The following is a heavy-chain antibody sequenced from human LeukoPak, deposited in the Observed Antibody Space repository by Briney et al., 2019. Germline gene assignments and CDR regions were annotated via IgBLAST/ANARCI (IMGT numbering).Heavy chain of an antibody. Sequence: GGSLRLSCAASGFTFSSYAMGWVRQAPGKGLEWVSAISGSGGSTYYADSVKGRFTISRDNSKNTLYLQMNSLRAEDTAVYYCAKDFVRYNIQFDYWGQGDLVTVSS. CDR3: AKDFVRYNIQFDY. J-gene: IGHJ4*02. V-gene: IGHV3-23*01. CDR2: ISGSGGST. CDR1: GFTFSSYA. D-gene: IGHD1-1*01.